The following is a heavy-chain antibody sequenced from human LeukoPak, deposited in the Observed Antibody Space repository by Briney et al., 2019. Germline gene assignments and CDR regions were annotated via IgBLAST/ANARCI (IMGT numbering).Heavy chain of an antibody. CDR3: ARVLGYYYYYYGMDV. CDR1: GGSFSGYY. J-gene: IGHJ6*02. V-gene: IGHV4-34*01. CDR2: INHSGST. Sequence: SETLSLTCAVYGGSFSGYYWSWIRQPPGKGLEWIGEINHSGSTNYSPSLKSRVTISVDTSKNQFSLKLSSVTAADTAVYYCARVLGYYYYYYGMDVWGQGTTVTVSS. D-gene: IGHD3-16*01.